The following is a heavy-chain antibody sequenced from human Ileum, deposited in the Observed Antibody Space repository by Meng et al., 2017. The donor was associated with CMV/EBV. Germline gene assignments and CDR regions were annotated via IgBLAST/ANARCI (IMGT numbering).Heavy chain of an antibody. CDR3: VMLPPGF. Sequence: EGQLVKSGGDLVQPGGYLKLSCAVSGSIPSTFWLDWVRQVPGKGPVWVSRVHSSGSMETYEDSVKGRFTASRDNTKNTFYLQMNSLRDEDTAVYYCVMLPPGFWGQGTLVTVSS. CDR2: VHSSGSME. V-gene: IGHV3-74*03. J-gene: IGHJ4*02. CDR1: GSIPSTFW. D-gene: IGHD3-10*01.